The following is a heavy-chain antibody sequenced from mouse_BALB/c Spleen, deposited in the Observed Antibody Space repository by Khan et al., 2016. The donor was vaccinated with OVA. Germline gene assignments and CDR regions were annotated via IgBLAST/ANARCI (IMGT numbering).Heavy chain of an antibody. CDR3: ARGSGNSRFAY. J-gene: IGHJ3*01. V-gene: IGHV1S137*01. CDR2: ISTYYGDA. CDR1: GYTFTDFA. Sequence: QVRLQQSGAELVRPGVSVKISCKGSGYTFTDFAMHWVKQSHAKSLEWIGIISTYYGDASSNQKFKGKATMTVDKSSSTAYMELARLTSEDSAIYYCARGSGNSRFAYWGQGTLVTVSA. D-gene: IGHD1-3*01.